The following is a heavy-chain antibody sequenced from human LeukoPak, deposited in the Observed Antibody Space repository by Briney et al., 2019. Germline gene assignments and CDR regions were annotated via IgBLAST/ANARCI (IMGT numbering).Heavy chain of an antibody. D-gene: IGHD5-18*01. J-gene: IGHJ4*02. Sequence: PGRSLRLSCAVSGFTLSSYGMQWVRQAPGKGLEWVAVIWSDGNKKYYAASVKGRSTISRDNSKNTLYLQMNSLRAEDTAVYYCARDHSAGRYYFDHWGQGTLVTVSS. CDR1: GFTLSSYG. V-gene: IGHV3-33*01. CDR2: IWSDGNKK. CDR3: ARDHSAGRYYFDH.